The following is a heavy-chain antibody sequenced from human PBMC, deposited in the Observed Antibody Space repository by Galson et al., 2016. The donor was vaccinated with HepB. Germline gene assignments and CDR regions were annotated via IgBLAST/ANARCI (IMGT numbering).Heavy chain of an antibody. CDR2: FDPEDGEA. CDR3: ATGVGDYYDSSGYHYVGDY. V-gene: IGHV1-24*01. D-gene: IGHD3-22*01. Sequence: SVKVSCKVSGHTLTELSIHWVRQTPGKGPEWMGGFDPEDGEAIYAQKFQGRVTMTEDTSTETAYMELSSLRSADTAVYYCATGVGDYYDSSGYHYVGDYWGQGTLVTVSS. CDR1: GHTLTELS. J-gene: IGHJ4*02.